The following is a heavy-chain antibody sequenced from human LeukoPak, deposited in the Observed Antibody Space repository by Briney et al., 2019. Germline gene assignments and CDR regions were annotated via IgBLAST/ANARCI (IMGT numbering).Heavy chain of an antibody. J-gene: IGHJ5*02. D-gene: IGHD6-13*01. Sequence: SVKVSCKASGGTFSSYAISWVRQAPGQGLEWMGGIIPIFGTANYAQKFQGRVTITTDESTSTAYMELSSLRSEDTAVYHCARVWPYSSSWYFGNWFDPWGQGTLVTVSS. V-gene: IGHV1-69*05. CDR2: IIPIFGTA. CDR1: GGTFSSYA. CDR3: ARVWPYSSSWYFGNWFDP.